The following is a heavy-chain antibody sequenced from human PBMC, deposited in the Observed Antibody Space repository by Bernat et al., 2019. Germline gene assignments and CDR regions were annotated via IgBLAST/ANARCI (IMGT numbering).Heavy chain of an antibody. D-gene: IGHD1-1*01. J-gene: IGHJ6*02. CDR3: ARDTTNYYYYYGMDV. V-gene: IGHV3-21*01. CDR1: GFTFSSYS. Sequence: EVQLVESGGGLVKPGGSLRLSCAASGFTFSSYSMNWVRQAPGKGLEWVSSISSSSSYIYYADSVKGRFTISRDNAKNSLYLQMNSLRAEDTAVYYCARDTTNYYYYYGMDVWGQGTTVTVSS. CDR2: ISSSSSYI.